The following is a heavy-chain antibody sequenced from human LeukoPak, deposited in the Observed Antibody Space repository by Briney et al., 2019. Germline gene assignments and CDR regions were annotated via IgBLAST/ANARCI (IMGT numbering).Heavy chain of an antibody. V-gene: IGHV3-48*03. CDR1: GFTFGDYA. Sequence: GGSLRLSCTASGFTFGDYAMSWVRQAPGKGLEWVSYISSSGSPIYYADSVKGRFTISRDNAKNSLYLQMNSLRAEDTAVYYCACSSGWYGWFDPWGQGTLVTVSS. D-gene: IGHD6-19*01. J-gene: IGHJ5*02. CDR3: ACSSGWYGWFDP. CDR2: ISSSGSPI.